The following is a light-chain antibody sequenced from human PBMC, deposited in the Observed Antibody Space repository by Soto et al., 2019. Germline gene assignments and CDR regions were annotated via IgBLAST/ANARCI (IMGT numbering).Light chain of an antibody. J-gene: IGLJ1*01. CDR1: SSDVGGYNY. Sequence: SVLPQPASVSGSPGQSINISCTGTSSDVGGYNYVSWYQQHPGKAPKLMIYDVSNRPSGVSNRFSGSKSGNTASLTISGLQAEDEADYYCSSYTSSSTRVFGTGTKVTVL. CDR2: DVS. V-gene: IGLV2-14*01. CDR3: SSYTSSSTRV.